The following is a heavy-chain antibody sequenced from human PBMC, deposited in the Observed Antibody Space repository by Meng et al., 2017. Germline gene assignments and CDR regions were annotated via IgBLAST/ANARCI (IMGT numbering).Heavy chain of an antibody. J-gene: IGHJ4*02. CDR2: IIPIFGTA. Sequence: QVPLVQSGAEVKKPWSSVKVSCKASGGTFSSYAISWVRQAPGKGLEWMGGIIPIFGTANYAQKFQGRVTITADKSTSTAYMELSSLRSEDTAVYYCASPYCTNGVCSPEYWGQGTLVTVSS. CDR3: ASPYCTNGVCSPEY. CDR1: GGTFSSYA. D-gene: IGHD2-8*01. V-gene: IGHV1-69*06.